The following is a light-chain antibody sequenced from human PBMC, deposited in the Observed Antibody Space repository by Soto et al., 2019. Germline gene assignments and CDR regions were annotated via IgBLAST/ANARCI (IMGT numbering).Light chain of an antibody. Sequence: EIVLTQSPVTLSVYPGERATLSCRASQSVSNNLAWYQQKPGQAPRLLIYDASSRATGIPDRFSGSGSGTDFTLTISRLEPEDFAVYYCQQYGSSPITFGQGTRLEIK. CDR1: QSVSNN. CDR2: DAS. J-gene: IGKJ5*01. CDR3: QQYGSSPIT. V-gene: IGKV3-20*01.